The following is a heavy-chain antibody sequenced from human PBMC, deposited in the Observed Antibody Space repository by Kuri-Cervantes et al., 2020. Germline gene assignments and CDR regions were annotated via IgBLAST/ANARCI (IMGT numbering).Heavy chain of an antibody. V-gene: IGHV3-30*18. J-gene: IGHJ5*02. CDR3: AKEGSRRDGYNCWFDP. CDR2: ISYDGSNK. D-gene: IGHD5-24*01. Sequence: GGSLRLSCAASGFTFSSYGMHWVRQAPGKGLEWVAVISYDGSNKDYADSVKGRFTISRDNSRNTLYLQMSSLRAEDTAIYYCAKEGSRRDGYNCWFDPWGHGTLVTVSS. CDR1: GFTFSSYG.